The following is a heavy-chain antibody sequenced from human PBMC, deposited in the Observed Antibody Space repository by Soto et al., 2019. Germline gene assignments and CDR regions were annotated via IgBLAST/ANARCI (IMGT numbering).Heavy chain of an antibody. CDR1: GGSISNSNW. CDR2: IFHSGST. V-gene: IGHV4-4*02. Sequence: SENLSLTCAVFGGSISNSNWWTWVRQPPGKGLDWIGEIFHSGSTNYNSSLMGRVTISVDKANNQFSLKLSSVTAADTAVYYCAHRPIVGAAIWGQGTLVTVSS. J-gene: IGHJ4*02. D-gene: IGHD1-26*01. CDR3: AHRPIVGAAI.